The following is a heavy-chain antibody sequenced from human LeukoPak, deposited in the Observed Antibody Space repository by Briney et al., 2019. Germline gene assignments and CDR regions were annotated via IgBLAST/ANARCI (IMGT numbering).Heavy chain of an antibody. J-gene: IGHJ4*02. CDR1: GYTFTSYA. D-gene: IGHD5-18*01. CDR2: INAGNGNT. V-gene: IGHV1-3*01. Sequence: ASVKVSCKASGYTFTSYAMHWVRQAPGQRLEWMGWINAGNGNTKYSQKFQGRVTITRDTSASTAYTELSSLRSEDTAVYYCARDKHEGYNYFDYWGQGTLVTVSS. CDR3: ARDKHEGYNYFDY.